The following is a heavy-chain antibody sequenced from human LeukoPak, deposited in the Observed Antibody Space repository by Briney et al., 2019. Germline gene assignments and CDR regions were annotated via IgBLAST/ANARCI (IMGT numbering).Heavy chain of an antibody. Sequence: GGSLRLSCAASGFTFSTYAMSWVRQAPAKGLEWVSGISGSGGGTDYADSVKGRFTISRDNSRNTLYLQMNGLRAEDTAVYYCAKDRGSSGRYYGMVVWGQGTTVTVSS. CDR3: AKDRGSSGRYYGMVV. CDR1: GFTFSTYA. V-gene: IGHV3-23*01. J-gene: IGHJ6*02. CDR2: ISGSGGGT. D-gene: IGHD1-26*01.